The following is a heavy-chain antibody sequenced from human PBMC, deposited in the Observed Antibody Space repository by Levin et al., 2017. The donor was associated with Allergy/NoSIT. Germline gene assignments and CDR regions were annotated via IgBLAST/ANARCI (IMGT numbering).Heavy chain of an antibody. CDR3: AKAYEDIVVVPAAIQDY. CDR2: ISYDGSNK. J-gene: IGHJ4*02. D-gene: IGHD2-2*02. V-gene: IGHV3-30*18. Sequence: GGSLRLSCAASGFTFSSYGMHWVRQAPGKGLEWVAVISYDGSNKYYADSVKGRFTISRDNSKNTLYLQMNSLRAEDTAVYYCAKAYEDIVVVPAAIQDYWGQGTLVTVSS. CDR1: GFTFSSYG.